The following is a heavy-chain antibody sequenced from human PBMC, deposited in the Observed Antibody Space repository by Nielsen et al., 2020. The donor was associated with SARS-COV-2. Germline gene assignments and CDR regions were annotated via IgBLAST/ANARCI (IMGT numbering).Heavy chain of an antibody. V-gene: IGHV3-30*03. J-gene: IGHJ6*02. CDR3: ARDPGYYLGSGTYYYYNMDV. D-gene: IGHD3-10*01. Sequence: GESLKIFCAASGFTFRIYGMHWVRQAPGRGLEWVAVITYDGSNKYYAESVKGRFTVSRDNSKNTLFLQMNSLKPEDSAVYYCARDPGYYLGSGTYYYYNMDVWGQGATVTVSS. CDR2: ITYDGSNK. CDR1: GFTFRIYG.